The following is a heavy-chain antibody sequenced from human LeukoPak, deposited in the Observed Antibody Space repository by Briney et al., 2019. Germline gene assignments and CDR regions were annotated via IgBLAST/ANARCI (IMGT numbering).Heavy chain of an antibody. Sequence: ASVKVSCKASGSTFSSYAISWVRQAPGQGLEWMGGIIPIFGTANYAQKFQGRVTITTDESTSTAYMELSSLRSEDTAVYYCARDDCSGGSCYFDYWGQGTLVTVSS. CDR3: ARDDCSGGSCYFDY. CDR1: GSTFSSYA. D-gene: IGHD2-15*01. J-gene: IGHJ4*02. CDR2: IIPIFGTA. V-gene: IGHV1-69*05.